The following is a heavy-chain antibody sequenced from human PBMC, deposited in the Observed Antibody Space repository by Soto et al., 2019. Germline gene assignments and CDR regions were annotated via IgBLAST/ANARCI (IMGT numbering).Heavy chain of an antibody. CDR1: GFTFSGSA. CDR3: TRPDSSGYWYFDL. Sequence: EVPLVESGGGLVQPGGSLKLSCAASGFTFSGSAMHWVRQASGKGLEWVGRIRSKTNNYATAYAASVKGRFTISRDDSKNTAYLQMNSLKTEDTAVYYCTRPDSSGYWYFDLWGRGTLVTVSS. V-gene: IGHV3-73*02. CDR2: IRSKTNNYAT. J-gene: IGHJ2*01. D-gene: IGHD3-22*01.